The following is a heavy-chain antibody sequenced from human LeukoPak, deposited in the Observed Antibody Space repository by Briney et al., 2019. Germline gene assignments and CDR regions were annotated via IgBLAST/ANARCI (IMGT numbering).Heavy chain of an antibody. D-gene: IGHD2-2*01. V-gene: IGHV4-31*03. Sequence: PSETLSLTCTVSGGSISSGGYYWSWIRQHPGKGLEWIGYIYYSGSTYYNPSLKSRVTISVDTSKNQFSLKLSSVTAADTAVYYCARGGRRRCSSTSCYGFDPWGQGTLVTVSS. CDR1: GGSISSGGYY. J-gene: IGHJ5*02. CDR3: ARGGRRRCSSTSCYGFDP. CDR2: IYYSGST.